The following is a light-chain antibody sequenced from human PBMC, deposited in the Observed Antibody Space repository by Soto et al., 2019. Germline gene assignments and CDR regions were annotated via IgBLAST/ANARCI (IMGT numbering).Light chain of an antibody. Sequence: DIQMTQSPSSLSASVGDRVTITCQASQDISNYLNWYQQKPGKAPKLLIYDASNLETGVPSRFSGSGSGTDFTFTISSLQPEDIATYYCQQYDNLPPGITFGQGTRLVIK. CDR1: QDISNY. J-gene: IGKJ5*01. V-gene: IGKV1-33*01. CDR2: DAS. CDR3: QQYDNLPPGIT.